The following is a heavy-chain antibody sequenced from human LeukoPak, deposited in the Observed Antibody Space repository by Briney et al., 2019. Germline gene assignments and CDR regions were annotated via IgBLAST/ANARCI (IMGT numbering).Heavy chain of an antibody. V-gene: IGHV4-59*01. Sequence: PSETLSLTCTVSGGSISSYYWSWIRQPPGKGLEWIGYIYYSGSTNYNPSLKSRVTISVDTSKNQFSLKLSSVTAADTAVYYCARDHPITGTTWYYGMDVWGQGTTVTVSS. CDR2: IYYSGST. CDR1: GGSISSYY. D-gene: IGHD1-7*01. J-gene: IGHJ6*02. CDR3: ARDHPITGTTWYYGMDV.